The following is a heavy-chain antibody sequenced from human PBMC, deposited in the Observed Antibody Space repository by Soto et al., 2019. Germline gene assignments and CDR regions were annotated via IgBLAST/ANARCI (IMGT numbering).Heavy chain of an antibody. V-gene: IGHV6-1*01. Sequence: SQTLSLTCVISGDSVSSNSAAWNWIRQSPSRGLEWLGRTYYRSKWYNDYAVSVKSRITINPDTSKNQFSLQLNSVTPEDTAVYYCARASGSRDGYNGDFDYWGQGTLVTVS. D-gene: IGHD3-10*01. CDR2: TYYRSKWYN. J-gene: IGHJ4*02. CDR1: GDSVSSNSAA. CDR3: ARASGSRDGYNGDFDY.